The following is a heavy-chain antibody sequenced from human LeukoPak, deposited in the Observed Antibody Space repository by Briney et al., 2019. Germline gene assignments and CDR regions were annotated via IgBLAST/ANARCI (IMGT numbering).Heavy chain of an antibody. D-gene: IGHD2-15*01. Sequence: ASVKVSCKASGYTFTGHYMHWVRQAPGQGLEWMGWINPNSGGTNYAQKFQGRVTMTRDTSISTAYMELSRLRSDDTAVYYCARAAVVVVVAARSWFDPWGQGTLVTVSS. J-gene: IGHJ5*02. V-gene: IGHV1-2*02. CDR2: INPNSGGT. CDR3: ARAAVVVVVAARSWFDP. CDR1: GYTFTGHY.